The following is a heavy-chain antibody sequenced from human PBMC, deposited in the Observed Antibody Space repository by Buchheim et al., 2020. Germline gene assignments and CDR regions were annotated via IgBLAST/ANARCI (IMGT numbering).Heavy chain of an antibody. V-gene: IGHV3-23*01. J-gene: IGHJ4*02. D-gene: IGHD1-1*01. CDR3: ANLQLPSN. CDR2: ITIGGDT. Sequence: EVQLLESGGGLVQPGGSLRLSYVASGFTFSKHDMNWVRQAPGKGPQWVSGITIGGDTYYADPVKGRVTISRDNSKDTLYLQMNSLRAEDTAIYYCANLQLPSNWGQGTL. CDR1: GFTFSKHD.